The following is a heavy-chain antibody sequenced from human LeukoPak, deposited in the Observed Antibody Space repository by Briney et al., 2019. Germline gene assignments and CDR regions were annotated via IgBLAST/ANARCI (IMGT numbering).Heavy chain of an antibody. J-gene: IGHJ4*02. Sequence: PGGSLRLSCATSGFPFSSYAMGWVRQAPGKGLEWVSGISWNSGSIGYADSVKGRFTISRDNAKNSLYLQMNSLRAEDTALYYCAKDIFTMVRGVVDYWGQGTLVTVSS. CDR2: ISWNSGSI. CDR3: AKDIFTMVRGVVDY. V-gene: IGHV3-9*01. CDR1: GFPFSSYA. D-gene: IGHD3-10*01.